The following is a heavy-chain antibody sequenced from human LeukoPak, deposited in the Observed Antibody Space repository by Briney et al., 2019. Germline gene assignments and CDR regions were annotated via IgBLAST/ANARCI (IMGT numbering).Heavy chain of an antibody. CDR2: IYSGGST. CDR1: GFTVSSNY. CDR3: ARDRDIVVVVAATPVRYFDY. V-gene: IGHV3-53*01. J-gene: IGHJ4*02. D-gene: IGHD2-15*01. Sequence: GGSLRLSCAASGFTVSSNYMSWVRQAPGKGLEWVSVIYSGGSTYYADSVKGRFTISRDNSKNTLYLQMNSLRAEDTALYYCARDRDIVVVVAATPVRYFDYWGQGTLVTVSS.